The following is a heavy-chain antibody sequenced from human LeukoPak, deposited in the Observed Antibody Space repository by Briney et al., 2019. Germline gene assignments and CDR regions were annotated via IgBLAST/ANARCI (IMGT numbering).Heavy chain of an antibody. D-gene: IGHD3-3*01. V-gene: IGHV4-59*12. CDR3: ARTYYDFWSVPHWYFDL. J-gene: IGHJ2*01. CDR1: GGSISSYY. CDR2: IYYSGST. Sequence: SETLSLTCTVSGGSISSYYWSWVRQPPGKGLEWIGYIYYSGSTNYNPSLKSRVTISVDTSKNQFSLKLSSVTAADTAVYYCARTYYDFWSVPHWYFDLWGRGTLVTVSS.